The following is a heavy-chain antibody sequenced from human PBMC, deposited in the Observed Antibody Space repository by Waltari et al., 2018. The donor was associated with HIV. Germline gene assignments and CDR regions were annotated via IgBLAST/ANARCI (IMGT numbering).Heavy chain of an antibody. J-gene: IGHJ2*01. CDR2: IKQDGSEK. CDR3: ARVRVRSSSSYYWYFDL. D-gene: IGHD2-2*01. Sequence: EVQLVESGGGLVQPGGSLRLSCAASGFTFSSYWLCWFRQAPGKGLEWVANIKQDGSEKYYVDSVKGRFTISRDNAQNSLYLQMNSLRAEDTAVYYCARVRVRSSSSYYWYFDLWGRGTLVTV. CDR1: GFTFSSYW. V-gene: IGHV3-7*01.